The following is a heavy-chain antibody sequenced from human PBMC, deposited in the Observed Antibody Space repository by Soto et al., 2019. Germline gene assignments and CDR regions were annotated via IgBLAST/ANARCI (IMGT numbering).Heavy chain of an antibody. V-gene: IGHV1-69*01. CDR2: IMPVFDNA. CDR3: AAATISPVSSAYHHYGMDV. J-gene: IGHJ6*02. Sequence: QVQLVQSGAEVKKPGSSVKVSCQASGGTFTNFAFTWVRQAPGQGLEWLGGIMPVFDNANNAQRYQGRVTITADELTRTVYMEMSSVRSDDTAGYYCAAATISPVSSAYHHYGMDVWGQGTTVTVSS. D-gene: IGHD3-3*01. CDR1: GGTFTNFA.